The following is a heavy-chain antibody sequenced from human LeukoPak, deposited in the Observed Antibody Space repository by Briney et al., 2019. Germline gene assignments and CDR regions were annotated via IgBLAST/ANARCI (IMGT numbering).Heavy chain of an antibody. D-gene: IGHD6-13*01. CDR3: ARETIAAASPGRTWFDP. V-gene: IGHV4-59*12. CDR1: GGSLSSYY. CDR2: IYYSGTT. J-gene: IGHJ5*02. Sequence: PSETLSLTCTVSGGSLSSYYWSWIRQPPGKGLEWIGYIYYSGTTKYNPSLKSRVTISADTSRNQFSLKLSSVTAADTAVYYCARETIAAASPGRTWFDPWGQGTLVTVSS.